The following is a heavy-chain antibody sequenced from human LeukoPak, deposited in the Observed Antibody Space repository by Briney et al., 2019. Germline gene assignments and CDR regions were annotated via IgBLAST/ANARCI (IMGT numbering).Heavy chain of an antibody. D-gene: IGHD3-3*01. V-gene: IGHV4-4*09. CDR1: GGSISSYY. J-gene: IGHJ4*02. CDR2: IYTRGST. Sequence: PSETLSLTCTVSGGSISSYYWSWIRQPPGKGLEWIGYIYTRGSTNYNPSLKSRVTISVDTSKNQFSLKLSSVTAADMAVYYCSXXXYXFWSGYLDYWGQGTLVTVSS. CDR3: SXXXYXFWSGYLDY.